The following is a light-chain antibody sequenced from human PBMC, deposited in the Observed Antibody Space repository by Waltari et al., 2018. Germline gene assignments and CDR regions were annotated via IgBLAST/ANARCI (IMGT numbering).Light chain of an antibody. CDR3: QQYNSYST. V-gene: IGKV1-5*03. CDR1: RSISSW. J-gene: IGKJ1*01. CDR2: KAS. Sequence: DIQMTQSPSTLSASVGDRVTITGRASRSISSWLAWYQQKPGKAPKLLIYKASSLESGVPSRFSGSGSGTEFTLTISSLQPDDFATYYCQQYNSYSTFGQGTKVEIK.